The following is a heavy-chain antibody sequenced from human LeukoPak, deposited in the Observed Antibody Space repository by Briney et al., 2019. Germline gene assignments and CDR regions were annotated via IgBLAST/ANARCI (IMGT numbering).Heavy chain of an antibody. V-gene: IGHV4-61*02. Sequence: PSETLSLTCTVSGGSISSGSYYWSWIRQPAGKGLEYIGRIYTSGSTSYNPSLKSRVTISVDTSKNQFSLKLSSVTAADTAVYYCASSTGIAAAVLDWWGFGYYFDYWGQGTLVTVSS. CDR3: ASSTGIAAAVLDWWGFGYYFDY. J-gene: IGHJ4*02. CDR2: IYTSGST. CDR1: GGSISSGSYY. D-gene: IGHD6-13*01.